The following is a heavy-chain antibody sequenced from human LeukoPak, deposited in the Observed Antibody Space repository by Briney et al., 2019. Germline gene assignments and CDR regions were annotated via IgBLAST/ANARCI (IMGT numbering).Heavy chain of an antibody. J-gene: IGHJ4*02. D-gene: IGHD3-10*01. CDR2: INHSGST. CDR3: AREWADYYGSGSYYND. V-gene: IGHV4-34*01. CDR1: GGSFSGYY. Sequence: PSETLSLTCAVYGGSFSGYYWSWIRQPPGKGLEWIGEINHSGSTNYNPSLKSRVTISVDTSKNQFSLKLSSVTAADTAVYYCAREWADYYGSGSYYNDWGQGTLVTVSS.